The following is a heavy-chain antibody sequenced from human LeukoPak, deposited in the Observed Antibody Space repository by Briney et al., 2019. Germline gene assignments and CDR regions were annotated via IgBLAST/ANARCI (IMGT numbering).Heavy chain of an antibody. V-gene: IGHV3-11*01. CDR3: ELDSSGYYTS. CDR1: GFTFSDYY. Sequence: GGSLRLSCAASGFTFSDYYMSWIRQAPGKGLEWVSYISSSGSTIYYADSVKGRFTISRDDAKNSLYLQMNGLRAEDTAVYYCELDSSGYYTSWGQGTLVTVSS. J-gene: IGHJ4*02. CDR2: ISSSGSTI. D-gene: IGHD3-22*01.